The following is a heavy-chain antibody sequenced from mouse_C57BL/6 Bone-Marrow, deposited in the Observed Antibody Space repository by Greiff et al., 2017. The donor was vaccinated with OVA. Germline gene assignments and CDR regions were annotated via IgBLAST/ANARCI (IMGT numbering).Heavy chain of an antibody. V-gene: IGHV1-54*01. CDR1: GYAFTNYL. D-gene: IGHD1-1*01. J-gene: IGHJ4*01. CDR3: ATTVVATYYAMDY. CDR2: INPGSGGT. Sequence: VQLQQSGAELVRPGTSVKVSCKASGYAFTNYLIEWVKQRPGQGLEWIGVINPGSGGTNYNEKFKGKATLTADKSSSTAYMQLSSLTSEDSAVYFCATTVVATYYAMDYWGQGTSVTVSS.